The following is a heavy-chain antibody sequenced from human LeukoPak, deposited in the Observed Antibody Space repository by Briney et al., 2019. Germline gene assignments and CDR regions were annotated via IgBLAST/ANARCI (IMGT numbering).Heavy chain of an antibody. CDR3: ARVGGVPAARWFDP. J-gene: IGHJ5*02. CDR1: YA. Sequence: YAMHWVRQAPGKGLEWVAVISYDGSNKYYADSVKGRFTISRDNSKNTLYLQMNSLRAEDTAVYYCARVGGVPAARWFDPWGQGTLVTVPS. V-gene: IGHV3-30-3*01. CDR2: ISYDGSNK. D-gene: IGHD2-2*01.